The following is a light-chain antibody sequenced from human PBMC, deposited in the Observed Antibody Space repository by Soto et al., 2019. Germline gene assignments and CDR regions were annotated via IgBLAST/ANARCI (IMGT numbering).Light chain of an antibody. CDR1: QSLISSY. Sequence: EIVLTQSPGTLSLSPGEGASLSCRASQSLISSYIAWYQQKPGQAPRLLIFGASSRATGIPDRFSGSGSGKDFTLNIRRLEPADFAVYYCQHYGSSVLTFGPGTKVDIK. J-gene: IGKJ3*01. CDR2: GAS. CDR3: QHYGSSVLT. V-gene: IGKV3-20*01.